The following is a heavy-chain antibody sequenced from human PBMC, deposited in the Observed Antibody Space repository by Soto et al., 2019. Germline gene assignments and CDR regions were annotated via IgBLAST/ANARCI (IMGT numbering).Heavy chain of an antibody. Sequence: GGSLRLSCAASGFSFSNSGMHWVRQAPDKRLKWVAVIWYDGSNKYYADSVKGRFTISRDNSKNTLYLQMNSLRAEDTAVYYCARDSCSGGSCYWHYFDYWGQGTLVTVSS. D-gene: IGHD2-15*01. J-gene: IGHJ4*02. V-gene: IGHV3-33*01. CDR3: ARDSCSGGSCYWHYFDY. CDR1: GFSFSNSG. CDR2: IWYDGSNK.